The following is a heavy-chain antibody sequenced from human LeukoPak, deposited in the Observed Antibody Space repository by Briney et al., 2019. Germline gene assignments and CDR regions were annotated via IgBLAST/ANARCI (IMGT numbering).Heavy chain of an antibody. V-gene: IGHV4-34*01. CDR1: DGSFSGYY. D-gene: IGHD3-9*01. J-gene: IGHJ4*02. Sequence: SETLSLTCAVYDGSFSGYYWTWIRQPPGKGLEWIGEINHSGSTNYNPSLKSRVTISVDTSKNQLSLKLTSVTAADTAVYYCARVRGYYDILTGYYSYYFDYWGQGTLVTVSS. CDR2: INHSGST. CDR3: ARVRGYYDILTGYYSYYFDY.